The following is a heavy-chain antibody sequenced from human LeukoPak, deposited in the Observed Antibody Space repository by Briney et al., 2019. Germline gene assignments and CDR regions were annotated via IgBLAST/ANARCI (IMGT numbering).Heavy chain of an antibody. CDR1: GGSISSYY. J-gene: IGHJ5*02. Sequence: PSETLSLTCTVSGGSISSYYWSWLRQPPGKGLEWIGYIFYSGSTNYNPSLKSRVTISVDTSKNQFSLKLSSVTAAGTAVYYCARVFSYPLRAPFDPWGQGTLVTVSS. CDR3: ARVFSYPLRAPFDP. D-gene: IGHD3-3*01. V-gene: IGHV4-59*01. CDR2: IFYSGST.